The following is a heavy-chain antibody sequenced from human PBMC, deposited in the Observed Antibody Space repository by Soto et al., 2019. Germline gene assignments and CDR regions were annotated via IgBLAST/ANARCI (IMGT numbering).Heavy chain of an antibody. CDR2: ISAAGRSA. D-gene: IGHD3-10*01. CDR1: GFTFSNSA. J-gene: IGHJ6*02. CDR3: ARDLSGRADV. Sequence: EVQLLESGGGLVQPGGSLRLSCTASGFTFSNSAMTWVRQAPGKGLEWVSIISAAGRSAYHADSVKGRFTISRDNAKKTLYLQMNSLRAEDTAVYYCARDLSGRADVWGQGTTVTVSS. V-gene: IGHV3-23*01.